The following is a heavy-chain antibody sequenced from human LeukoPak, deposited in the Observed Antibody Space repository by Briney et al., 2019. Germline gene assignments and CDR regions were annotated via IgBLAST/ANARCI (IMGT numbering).Heavy chain of an antibody. J-gene: IGHJ4*02. CDR3: AKDRGGYKTLDY. Sequence: GGSLRLSCAASGFTLSSYGMHWVRQAPGKGLEWVAVLWYDGSNKYYAESVKGRFTISRDNSKNTLYLQMNSLRAEDTAVYYCAKDRGGYKTLDYWGQGTLVTVSS. CDR2: LWYDGSNK. CDR1: GFTLSSYG. D-gene: IGHD5-24*01. V-gene: IGHV3-30*02.